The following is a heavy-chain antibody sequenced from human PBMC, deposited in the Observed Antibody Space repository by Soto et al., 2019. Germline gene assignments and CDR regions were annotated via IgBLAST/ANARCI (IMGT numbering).Heavy chain of an antibody. J-gene: IGHJ4*02. V-gene: IGHV3-23*01. CDR2: ISGSGGST. CDR3: AKPLTTGYYFPFDY. Sequence: GGSLRLSCAASGFTFSVYAMSWVRQPPGKGLEWVSTISGSGGSTYYADSVKGRFTISRDNSKNTLYLQMNSLRAEDTAVYYCAKPLTTGYYFPFDYWGQGTPVTVSS. CDR1: GFTFSVYA. D-gene: IGHD3-9*01.